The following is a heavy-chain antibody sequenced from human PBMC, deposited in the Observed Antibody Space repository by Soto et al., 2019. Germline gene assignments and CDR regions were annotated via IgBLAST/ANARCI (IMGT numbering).Heavy chain of an antibody. J-gene: IGHJ4*02. Sequence: EASVKVSCKASGYTFTSYDINWVRQATGQGLEWMGWMNPNSGNTNYAQKLQGRVTMTTDTSTSTAYMELRSLRSDDTAVYYCATAGNYDSSGRDFWGQGTLVTVSS. CDR1: GYTFTSYD. CDR2: MNPNSGNT. CDR3: ATAGNYDSSGRDF. V-gene: IGHV1-18*01. D-gene: IGHD3-22*01.